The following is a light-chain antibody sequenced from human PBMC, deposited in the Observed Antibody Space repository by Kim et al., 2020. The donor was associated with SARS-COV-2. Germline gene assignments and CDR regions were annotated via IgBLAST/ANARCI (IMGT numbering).Light chain of an antibody. CDR1: QSLVHSDGSTY. CDR3: MLATHWTTWT. Sequence: DVVMTQSPLFLPVSLGQPAYISCRSSQSLVHSDGSTYLNWFQQRPGQSPRRLFNRVSQRDSGVPDRFSGSGSGTDFTLNISRVEAEDVGFYYCMLATHWTTWTFCQGTKLDIK. CDR2: RVS. J-gene: IGKJ1*01. V-gene: IGKV2-30*02.